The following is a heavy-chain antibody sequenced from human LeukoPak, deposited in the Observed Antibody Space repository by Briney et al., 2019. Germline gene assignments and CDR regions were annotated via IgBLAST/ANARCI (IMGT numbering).Heavy chain of an antibody. J-gene: IGHJ4*02. Sequence: GGSLTLSCAASGFTFSDYYMSWIRQAPGEGLEWVSYISSSGSTIYYADSVKGRFTISRDNAKNSLYLQMNSLSAEDTAVYYCARERVVRWLQLVPYRGQGTLVTVSS. CDR1: GFTFSDYY. D-gene: IGHD5-24*01. CDR2: ISSSGSTI. CDR3: ARERVVRWLQLVPY. V-gene: IGHV3-11*01.